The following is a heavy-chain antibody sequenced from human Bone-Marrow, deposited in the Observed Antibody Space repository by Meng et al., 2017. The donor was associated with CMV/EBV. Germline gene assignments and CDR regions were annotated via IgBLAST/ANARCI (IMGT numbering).Heavy chain of an antibody. J-gene: IGHJ4*02. CDR2: ISPYNGNT. CDR1: GYTFTTYS. Sequence: ASVKVSCKASGYTFTTYSITWVRQAPGQGLEWMGWISPYNGNTDYAQKFQGRVTMTTDTSTSTAYMEVRSLTSDDTAIYYCARGSWNYDVWGQGTLVTVSS. CDR3: ARGSWNYDV. V-gene: IGHV1-18*01. D-gene: IGHD1-7*01.